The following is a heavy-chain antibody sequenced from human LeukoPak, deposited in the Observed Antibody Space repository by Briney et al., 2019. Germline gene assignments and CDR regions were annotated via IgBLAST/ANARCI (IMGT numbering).Heavy chain of an antibody. Sequence: GGSLRLFRAASGFTFSSYAMSWVRQAPGKGLEWISTISGSGSTTYYGDSVKGRFTISRDSSKNTLDLQMNSLRAEDTAVYYCAKKGSRTIATGGFDCWGQGTLVIVSS. CDR1: GFTFSSYA. J-gene: IGHJ4*02. CDR2: ISGSGSTT. D-gene: IGHD6-13*01. V-gene: IGHV3-23*01. CDR3: AKKGSRTIATGGFDC.